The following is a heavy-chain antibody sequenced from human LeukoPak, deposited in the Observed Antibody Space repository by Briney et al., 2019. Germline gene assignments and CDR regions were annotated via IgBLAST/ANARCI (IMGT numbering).Heavy chain of an antibody. CDR1: GGSISSYY. V-gene: IGHV4-59*01. CDR2: IHYSGST. J-gene: IGHJ5*02. D-gene: IGHD3-10*01. Sequence: PSETLSLTCTVSGGSISSYYWSWIRQPPGKGLECIGYIHYSGSTNYNPSLKSRVTISVDTSKNQFSLKLKSVTAADTAVYYCAGGGYYGWGNDFRFDPWGQGTLVTVSS. CDR3: AGGGYYGWGNDFRFDP.